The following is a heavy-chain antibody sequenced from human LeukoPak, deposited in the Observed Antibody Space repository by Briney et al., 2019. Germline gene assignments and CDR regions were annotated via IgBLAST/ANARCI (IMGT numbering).Heavy chain of an antibody. D-gene: IGHD2-2*01. CDR3: ARGAPGYCSSTTCPLDY. CDR2: IYYSGST. Sequence: PSETLFLTCTVSGGSISSYYWSWIRQPPGKGLEWIGYIYYSGSTNYNPSLKSRVTISVDTSKNQFSLKLSSVTAADTAVYYCARGAPGYCSSTTCPLDYWGQGTLVTVSS. J-gene: IGHJ4*02. V-gene: IGHV4-59*01. CDR1: GGSISSYY.